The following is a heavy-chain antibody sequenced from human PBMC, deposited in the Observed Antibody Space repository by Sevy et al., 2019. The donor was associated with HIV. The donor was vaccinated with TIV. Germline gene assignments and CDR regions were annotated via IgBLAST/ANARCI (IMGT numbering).Heavy chain of an antibody. CDR2: ISGSGGST. Sequence: GGSLRLSCAASGFTFSRYAMNWLRQAPGKGLEWVSTISGSGGSTYYADSVKGRFTISRDNSKNTLDLQMNSLRAEDTAVYYCAKARGDFVLMVYGFAFDIWGLGTMVTVSS. V-gene: IGHV3-23*01. D-gene: IGHD2-8*01. CDR1: GFTFSRYA. CDR3: AKARGDFVLMVYGFAFDI. J-gene: IGHJ3*02.